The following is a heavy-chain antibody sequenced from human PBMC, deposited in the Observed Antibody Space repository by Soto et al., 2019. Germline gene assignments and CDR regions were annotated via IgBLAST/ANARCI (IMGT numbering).Heavy chain of an antibody. CDR2: VSGGGGTT. Sequence: EVQLLESGGGLVQPGGSLRLSCAASGFTFSSYGMIWVRQAPGKGLEWVSAVSGGGGTTYYADSVKGRFTISRDNSKSTVYLQMNSLRAEDTAVYYCANHRLAGKKLRKEFDPWGQGALVTVSS. J-gene: IGHJ5*02. CDR1: GFTFSSYG. D-gene: IGHD6-6*01. CDR3: ANHRLAGKKLRKEFDP. V-gene: IGHV3-23*01.